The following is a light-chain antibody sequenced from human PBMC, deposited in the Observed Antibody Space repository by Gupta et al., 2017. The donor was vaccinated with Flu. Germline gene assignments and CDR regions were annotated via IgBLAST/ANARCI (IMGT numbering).Light chain of an antibody. CDR3: QQGCHSPFT. V-gene: IGKV3-20*01. Sequence: EVVLTQSPGTLSLFPGQRATLSCRASQTVSRSYLAWYQQKPGQAPRLLIYGASSRATGIPDRFSGSGSGTDFTLTISSLEPEDFAVYYCQQGCHSPFTFGGGTKVEIK. J-gene: IGKJ4*01. CDR1: QTVSRSY. CDR2: GAS.